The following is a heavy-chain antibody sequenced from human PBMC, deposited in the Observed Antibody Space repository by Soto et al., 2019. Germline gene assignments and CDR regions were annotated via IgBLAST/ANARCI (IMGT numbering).Heavy chain of an antibody. J-gene: IGHJ4*02. Sequence: QVQLVESGGGVVQPGRSLRLSCAASGFTFSSYAMHWVRQAPGKGLEWVAVISYDGSNKYYADSVKGRFTISRDNSKNTQHLQMDSVRAEGTAVYYCARDAARNIMTRKVVVTYYFDCWGQGTLVTVSS. CDR2: ISYDGSNK. D-gene: IGHD3-22*01. V-gene: IGHV3-30-3*01. CDR1: GFTFSSYA. CDR3: ARDAARNIMTRKVVVTYYFDC.